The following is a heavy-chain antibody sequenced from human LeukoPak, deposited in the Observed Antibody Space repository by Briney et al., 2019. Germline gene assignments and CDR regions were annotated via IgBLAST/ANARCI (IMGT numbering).Heavy chain of an antibody. CDR1: GYTFTSYD. CDR2: MNPNSDNT. Sequence: ASVKVSCKASGYTFTSYDINWVRQATGQGLEWMGWMNPNSDNTGCAQKFQGRVTMTRNTSISTAYMELSILRSEDTAVYYCARGPRGEPDCYMDVWGKGTTVTVSS. J-gene: IGHJ6*03. V-gene: IGHV1-8*01. CDR3: ARGPRGEPDCYMDV. D-gene: IGHD3-10*01.